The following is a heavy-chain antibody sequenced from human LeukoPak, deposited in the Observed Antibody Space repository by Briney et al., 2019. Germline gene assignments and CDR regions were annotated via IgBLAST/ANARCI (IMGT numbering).Heavy chain of an antibody. J-gene: IGHJ4*02. V-gene: IGHV3-23*01. Sequence: GGSLRLSCAASGFTFSSYSMNWVRQAPGKGLEWVSAISGSGGSTYYADSVKGRFTISRDNSKNTLYLQMNSLRAEDTAVYYCARMYYDILTGYSPNFDYWGQGTLVTVSS. CDR1: GFTFSSYS. CDR3: ARMYYDILTGYSPNFDY. CDR2: ISGSGGST. D-gene: IGHD3-9*01.